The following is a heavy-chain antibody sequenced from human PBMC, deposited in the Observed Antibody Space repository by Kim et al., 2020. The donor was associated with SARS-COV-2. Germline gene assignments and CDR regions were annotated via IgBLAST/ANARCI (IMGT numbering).Heavy chain of an antibody. Sequence: SQTLSLTCAISGDSVSSNSAAWNWIRQSPSRGLEWLGRTYYRSKWYNDYAVSVKSRITINPDTSKNQFSLQLNSVTPEDTAVYYCARDLDAGIAVADNWFDPWGQGTLVTVSS. CDR1: GDSVSSNSAA. V-gene: IGHV6-1*01. D-gene: IGHD6-19*01. CDR3: ARDLDAGIAVADNWFDP. CDR2: TYYRSKWYN. J-gene: IGHJ5*02.